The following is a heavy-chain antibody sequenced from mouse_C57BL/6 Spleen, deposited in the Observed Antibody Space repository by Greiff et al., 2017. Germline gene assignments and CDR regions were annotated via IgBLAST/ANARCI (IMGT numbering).Heavy chain of an antibody. CDR1: GYTFTSYW. V-gene: IGHV1-64*01. D-gene: IGHD2-3*01. Sequence: QVQLQQPGAELVKPGASVKLSCKASGYTFTSYWMHWVKQRPGQGLEWIGMIHPNSGSTNYNEKFKSKATLTVDKSSSTAYMQLSSLTSEDSAVYYWARPDDGYWYFDVWGTGTTVTVSS. J-gene: IGHJ1*03. CDR3: ARPDDGYWYFDV. CDR2: IHPNSGST.